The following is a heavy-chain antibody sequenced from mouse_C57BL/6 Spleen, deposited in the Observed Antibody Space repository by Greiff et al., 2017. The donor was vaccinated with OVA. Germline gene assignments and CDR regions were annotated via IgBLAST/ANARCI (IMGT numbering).Heavy chain of an antibody. CDR1: GFTFSSYT. V-gene: IGHV5-9*01. D-gene: IGHD2-3*01. CDR3: ARQDGYYWYFDV. J-gene: IGHJ1*03. CDR2: ISGGGGNT. Sequence: EVKLVESGGGLVKPGGSLKLSCAASGFTFSSYTMSWVRQTPEKRLEWVATISGGGGNTYYPDSVKGRFTISRDNAKHTLYLQMSSLRSEDTALYYCARQDGYYWYFDVWGTGTTVTVSS.